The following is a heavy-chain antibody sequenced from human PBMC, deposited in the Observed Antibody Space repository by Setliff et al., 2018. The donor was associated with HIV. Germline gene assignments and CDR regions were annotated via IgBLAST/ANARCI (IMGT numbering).Heavy chain of an antibody. J-gene: IGHJ4*02. CDR2: IAYSGTTMYF. CDR1: GGSFVGSSFQ. CDR3: ARGPPFAY. Sequence: TLSLTCNVSGGSFVGSSFQSTWIRQAPGKGLEWIGDIAYSGTTMYFNYNPSLESRLSLSEDTPRHQFSLKLTSVTADDTGIYYCARGPPFAYWGQGLLVTVSS. V-gene: IGHV4-39*07.